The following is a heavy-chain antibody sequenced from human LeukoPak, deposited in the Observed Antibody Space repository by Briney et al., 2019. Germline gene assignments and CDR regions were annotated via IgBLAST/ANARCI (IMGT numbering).Heavy chain of an antibody. V-gene: IGHV3-23*01. J-gene: IGHJ6*02. CDR1: GFTFSSDA. CDR2: ISGSGGST. CDR3: AKEGDSSGWYGLRGYYYGMDV. Sequence: GGSLRLSCAASGFTFSSDAMSWVRQAPGKGLEWVSAISGSGGSTYYADSVKGRFTISRDNSKNTLYLQMNSLRAEDTAVYYCAKEGDSSGWYGLRGYYYGMDVWGQGTTVTVSS. D-gene: IGHD6-19*01.